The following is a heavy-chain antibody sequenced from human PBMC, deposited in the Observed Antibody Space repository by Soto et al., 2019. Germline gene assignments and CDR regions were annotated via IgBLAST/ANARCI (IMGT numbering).Heavy chain of an antibody. CDR2: ISAYNGNT. D-gene: IGHD3-10*01. J-gene: IGHJ4*02. V-gene: IGHV1-18*01. Sequence: QVQLVQSGAEVKKPGASVKVSCKASGYTFTSYGISWVRQAPGQGLEWMGWISAYNGNTNYAQKHQGRVTMTTDTSTSTAYMELRSLRSDDTAVYYCARDPPITMVRGVFDYWGQGTLVTVSS. CDR1: GYTFTSYG. CDR3: ARDPPITMVRGVFDY.